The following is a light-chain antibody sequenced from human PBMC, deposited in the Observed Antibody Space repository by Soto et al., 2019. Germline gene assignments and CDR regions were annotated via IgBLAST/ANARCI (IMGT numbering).Light chain of an antibody. CDR1: SSDVGGYNY. J-gene: IGLJ1*01. V-gene: IGLV2-14*01. CDR2: GVS. Sequence: QSALTQPASVSGSPGQSITISCTGTSSDVGGYNYVSWYQQHPGKAPKLMLYGVSNRPSGVSNRFSGSKSGNTASLTISGLQAEDEADYYCSSHTTTSSALQVFGTGTKLTVL. CDR3: SSHTTTSSALQV.